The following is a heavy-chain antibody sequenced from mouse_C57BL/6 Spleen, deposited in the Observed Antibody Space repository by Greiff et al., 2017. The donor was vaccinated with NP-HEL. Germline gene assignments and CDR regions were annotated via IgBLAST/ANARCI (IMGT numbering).Heavy chain of an antibody. V-gene: IGHV1-7*01. J-gene: IGHJ4*01. CDR1: GYTFTSYW. D-gene: IGHD1-1*01. CDR3: AKDYCSSYAMDY. CDR2: INPSSGYT. Sequence: VQLQQSGAELAKPGASVKLSCKASGYTFTSYWMHWVKQRPGQGLEWIGYINPSSGYTKYNQKFKDKATLTADKSSSTAYMQLSSLTYDDSAVYYCAKDYCSSYAMDYWGQGTSVTVSS.